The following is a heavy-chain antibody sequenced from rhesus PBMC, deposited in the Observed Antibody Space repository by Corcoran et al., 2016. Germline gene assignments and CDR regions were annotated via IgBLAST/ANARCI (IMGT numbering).Heavy chain of an antibody. CDR2: ISYTGVST. CDR3: ARDSWGYSGSWNFGY. Sequence: EVQLVESGGGLAKPGGSLRLACAASGFSFSDYYMYWVRQGPGKGLEWVSGISYTGVSTYYADSVKGRFTISRENAKNTLYLQMDSRRAEDTAVDYCARDSWGYSGSWNFGYWGQGVLVTVSS. CDR1: GFSFSDYY. D-gene: IGHD6-25*01. V-gene: IGHV3S18*01. J-gene: IGHJ4*01.